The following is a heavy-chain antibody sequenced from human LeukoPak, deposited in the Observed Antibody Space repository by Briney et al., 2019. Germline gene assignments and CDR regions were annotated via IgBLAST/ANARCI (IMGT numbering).Heavy chain of an antibody. Sequence: SETLSLTCTVSGGSISSYYWSWIRQPPGKGLEWIGYIYYSGSTNYNPSLKSRVTISVDTSKNQFSLKLSSVTAADTAVYYCARGHSSGYSWYFDLWGRGTLVTVSS. V-gene: IGHV4-59*01. D-gene: IGHD3-22*01. CDR3: ARGHSSGYSWYFDL. CDR2: IYYSGST. CDR1: GGSISSYY. J-gene: IGHJ2*01.